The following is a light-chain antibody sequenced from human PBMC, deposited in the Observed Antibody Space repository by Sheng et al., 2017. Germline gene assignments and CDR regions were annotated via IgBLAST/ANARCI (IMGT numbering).Light chain of an antibody. CDR2: GAS. J-gene: IGKJ1*01. V-gene: IGKV3-20*01. CDR1: QSVGTSY. Sequence: EIVLTQSPGTLSLSPGERATLSCRASQSVGTSYVSWYQQKPDQAPRLLISGASSRATGIPDRFSGSGSGTDFTLTISRLEPEDFAVYYCHQYSRSPPWTFGQGTKVEIK. CDR3: HQYSRSPPWT.